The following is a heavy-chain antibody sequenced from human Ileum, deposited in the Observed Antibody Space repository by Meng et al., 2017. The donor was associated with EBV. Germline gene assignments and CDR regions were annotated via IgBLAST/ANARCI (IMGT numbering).Heavy chain of an antibody. D-gene: IGHD1-26*01. CDR1: GVSISGNY. V-gene: IGHV4-59*01. Sequence: QVPLQESGPGLGKPSGTLSLPCDVPGVSISGNYWSWIRPSPVKGLEWIGFFYEGTTNYNPSLKSRVTIAAGPANNQISLRLSSVTSADTAVYYCAKGGQWDPLDSWGRGILVTVSS. CDR2: FYEGTT. CDR3: AKGGQWDPLDS. J-gene: IGHJ4*02.